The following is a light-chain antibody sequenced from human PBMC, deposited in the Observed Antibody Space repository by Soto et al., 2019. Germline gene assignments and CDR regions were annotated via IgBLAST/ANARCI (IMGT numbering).Light chain of an antibody. V-gene: IGLV2-14*01. CDR2: DVS. Sequence: QSALTQPASVSGSPGQSITISCTGTSSDAGGYNYVSWYQQHPGKAPKLMIYDVSNRPSGVSNRCSGSKSGNTASLTISGRQAEDEADYYCSSYTSSSTRVFGTGTKLTVL. CDR1: SSDAGGYNY. J-gene: IGLJ1*01. CDR3: SSYTSSSTRV.